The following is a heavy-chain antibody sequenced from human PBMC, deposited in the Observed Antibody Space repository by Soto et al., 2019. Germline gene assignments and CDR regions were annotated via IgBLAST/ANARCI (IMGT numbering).Heavy chain of an antibody. CDR1: GGSFSGYY. J-gene: IGHJ6*02. V-gene: IGHV4-34*01. Sequence: SETLSLTCAVYGGSFSGYYWSWIRQPPGKGLEWIGEINHSGSTNYNPSLKSRVTISVDTSKNQFSLKLSSVTAADTAVYYCARLQWELLRYYYYGMDVWGQGTTVT. CDR3: ARLQWELLRYYYYGMDV. D-gene: IGHD1-26*01. CDR2: INHSGST.